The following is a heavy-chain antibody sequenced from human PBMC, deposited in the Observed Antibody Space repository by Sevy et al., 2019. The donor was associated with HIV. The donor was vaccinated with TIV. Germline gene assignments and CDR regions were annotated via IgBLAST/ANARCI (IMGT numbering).Heavy chain of an antibody. CDR1: RFTFSNYW. CDR2: ISSDESII. D-gene: IGHD3-3*01. V-gene: IGHV3-74*01. J-gene: IGHJ4*01. Sequence: GGSLRLSCAASRFTFSNYWMHWVRQAPGKGLVWVSRISSDESIINYSDSVKGRFTISRDNAKNTLYLQMDTLGAEDTAVYYCAREGQYDFWSGPRGFFDYWGHGALVTVSS. CDR3: AREGQYDFWSGPRGFFDY.